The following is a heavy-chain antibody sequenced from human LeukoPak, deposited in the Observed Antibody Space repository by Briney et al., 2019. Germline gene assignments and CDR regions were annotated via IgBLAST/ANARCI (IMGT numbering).Heavy chain of an antibody. CDR1: GFTFSSYG. V-gene: IGHV3-30*03. Sequence: PGGSLRLSCAASGFTFSSYGMHWVRQAPGKGLEWVAVISYDGSNKYYADSVKGRFTISRDNSKNTLYLQMNSLRAEDTAVYYCARGDSSGWFLRYWYFDLWGRGTLVTVSS. J-gene: IGHJ2*01. CDR3: ARGDSSGWFLRYWYFDL. CDR2: ISYDGSNK. D-gene: IGHD6-19*01.